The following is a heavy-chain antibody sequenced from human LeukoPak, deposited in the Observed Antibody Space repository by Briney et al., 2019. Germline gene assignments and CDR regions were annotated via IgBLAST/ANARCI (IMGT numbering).Heavy chain of an antibody. CDR1: VFTFSSHW. CDR2: INQDASEK. V-gene: IGHV3-7*01. Sequence: SGGSLRLSCAASVFTFSSHWMSWVRQAPGKGLEWVANINQDASEKYYVNSVKGRFTISRDNAKNSLYLQMNSLRAEDTAVYFCARESTGFSIDYWGQGTLVTVSS. J-gene: IGHJ4*02. CDR3: ARESTGFSIDY. D-gene: IGHD1-14*01.